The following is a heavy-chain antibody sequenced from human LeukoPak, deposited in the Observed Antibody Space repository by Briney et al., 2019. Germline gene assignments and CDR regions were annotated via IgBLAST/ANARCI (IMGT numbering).Heavy chain of an antibody. V-gene: IGHV4-59*01. D-gene: IGHD6-19*01. J-gene: IGHJ3*01. CDR2: IYYSGST. CDR3: ARNQWLAHDAFDV. Sequence: SETLSLTCTVSGGSISRYYWSWIRHPPGKGLEWIGYIYYSGSTNYNPSLKSRVTISLDTSRNQFSLKLRSVTAADAAAYDCARNQWLAHDAFDVWGQGTMVTVSS. CDR1: GGSISRYY.